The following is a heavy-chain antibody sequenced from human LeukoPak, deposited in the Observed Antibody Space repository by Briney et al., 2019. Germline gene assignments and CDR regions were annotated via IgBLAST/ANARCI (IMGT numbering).Heavy chain of an antibody. D-gene: IGHD6-19*01. J-gene: IGHJ4*02. CDR1: GFTFNRNT. CDR3: VRRGDASSGWGDHDF. CDR2: IGGSGDKT. V-gene: IGHV3-23*01. Sequence: GGSLRLSCAASGFTFNRNTISWVRQAPGKGLEWVSTIGGSGDKTFYADSVKGRFTISRDNSKNMVHLQMNSLTGEDTALYYCVRRGDASSGWGDHDFWGQGALVTVSS.